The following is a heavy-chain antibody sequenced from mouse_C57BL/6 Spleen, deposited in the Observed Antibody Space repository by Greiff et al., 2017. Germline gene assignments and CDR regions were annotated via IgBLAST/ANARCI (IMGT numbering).Heavy chain of an antibody. Sequence: QVQLQQSGPELVKPGASVKISCKASGYAFSSSWMNWVKQRPGKGLEWIGRIYPGDGDTNYNGKFKGKATLTADKSSSTAYMQLSSLTSEDSAVYVCARWAAQATDYAMDYWGQGTSVTVSS. CDR1: GYAFSSSW. V-gene: IGHV1-82*01. D-gene: IGHD3-2*02. CDR3: ARWAAQATDYAMDY. CDR2: IYPGDGDT. J-gene: IGHJ4*01.